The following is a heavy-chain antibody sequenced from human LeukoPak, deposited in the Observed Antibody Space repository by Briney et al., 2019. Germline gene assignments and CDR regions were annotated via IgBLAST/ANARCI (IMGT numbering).Heavy chain of an antibody. D-gene: IGHD5-24*01. V-gene: IGHV1-2*02. CDR2: INPNSGGT. CDR1: GYTFTGYY. Sequence: AASVKVSCKASGYTFTGYYMHWVRQAPGQGLEWMGWINPNSGGTNYAQKFQGRVTMTRDTSISTAYMELSRLRSDDAAVYYCARDSPESRDGYNYFDYWGQGTLVTVSS. CDR3: ARDSPESRDGYNYFDY. J-gene: IGHJ4*02.